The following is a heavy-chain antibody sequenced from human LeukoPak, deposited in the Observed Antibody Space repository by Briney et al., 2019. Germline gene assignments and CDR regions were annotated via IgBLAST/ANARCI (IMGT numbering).Heavy chain of an antibody. CDR3: VRGGTYYLPY. Sequence: SETLSLTCAVSGVSITDNWWSWVRQPPGKGLEWIGEILHTGPTNFNPSLKSRATISMDKSKNQLSLRLNPVTAADTAIYYCVRGGTYYLPYWGQGILVTVSS. CDR2: ILHTGPT. J-gene: IGHJ4*02. V-gene: IGHV4-4*02. D-gene: IGHD1-26*01. CDR1: GVSITDNW.